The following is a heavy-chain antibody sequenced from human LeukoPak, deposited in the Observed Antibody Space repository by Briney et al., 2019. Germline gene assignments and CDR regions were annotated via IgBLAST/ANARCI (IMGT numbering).Heavy chain of an antibody. CDR2: ISYDGSNK. V-gene: IGHV3-30-3*01. Sequence: GRSLRLSCAASGFTFSSYAMHWVRQAPGKGLEWVAVISYDGSNKYYADSVKGRFTISRDNSKNTLYLQMNSLRAEDTAVYYCARGPSIAVAGTVDYWGQGTLVTVSS. D-gene: IGHD6-19*01. CDR3: ARGPSIAVAGTVDY. J-gene: IGHJ4*02. CDR1: GFTFSSYA.